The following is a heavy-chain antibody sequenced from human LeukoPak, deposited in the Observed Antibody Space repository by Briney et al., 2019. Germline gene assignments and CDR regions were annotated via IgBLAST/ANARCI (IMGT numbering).Heavy chain of an antibody. CDR1: RFTFGDYA. J-gene: IGHJ6*02. CDR3: TIRRPDIVVVVAAEGLPPTYGMDV. Sequence: GGSLRLSCTASRFTFGDYAMSWFRQAPGKGLEWVGFIRSKAYGGTTEYAASVKGRFTISRDDSKSIAYLQMNSLKTEDTAVYYCTIRRPDIVVVVAAEGLPPTYGMDVWGQGTTVTVSS. V-gene: IGHV3-49*03. CDR2: IRSKAYGGTT. D-gene: IGHD2-15*01.